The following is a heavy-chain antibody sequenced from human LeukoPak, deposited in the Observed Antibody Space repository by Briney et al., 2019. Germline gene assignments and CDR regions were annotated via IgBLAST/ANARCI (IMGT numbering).Heavy chain of an antibody. J-gene: IGHJ4*02. D-gene: IGHD5-12*01. V-gene: IGHV3-21*01. CDR1: GFTFSSYS. CDR3: AREGNGWLRDIYFDY. Sequence: GGSLRLSCAASGFTFSSYSMNWVRQAPGKGLEWVSSISSSSSYIYYADSVKGRFTISRDNAKNSLYLQMNSLRAEDTAVYYCAREGNGWLRDIYFDYWGQGTLVTVSS. CDR2: ISSSSSYI.